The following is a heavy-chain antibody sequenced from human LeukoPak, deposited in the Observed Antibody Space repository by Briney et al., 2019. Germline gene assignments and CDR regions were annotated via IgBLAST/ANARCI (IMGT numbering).Heavy chain of an antibody. Sequence: PGGSLRLSCSASGFSFSSYAMHWVRQAPEKGLEHVSAISSNGGSTYYADSVKGRFTISRDNAKNSLYLQMNSLRAEDTAVYYCARDWRAGTYYLDYWGQGTLVTVSS. D-gene: IGHD3-3*01. J-gene: IGHJ4*02. CDR1: GFSFSSYA. CDR3: ARDWRAGTYYLDY. V-gene: IGHV3-64*04. CDR2: ISSNGGST.